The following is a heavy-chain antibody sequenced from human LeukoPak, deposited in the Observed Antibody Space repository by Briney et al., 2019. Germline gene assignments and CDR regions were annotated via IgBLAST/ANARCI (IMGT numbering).Heavy chain of an antibody. V-gene: IGHV1-69*06. CDR2: IIPIFGTA. D-gene: IGHD3-22*01. CDR1: GYTFTSYD. Sequence: SVKVSCKASGYTFTSYDINWVRQAPGQGLEWMGGIIPIFGTANYAQKFQGRVTITADKSTSTAYMELSSLRSEDTAVYYCAREPTYYYDSSGYYYVYYFDYWGQGTLVTVSS. J-gene: IGHJ4*02. CDR3: AREPTYYYDSSGYYYVYYFDY.